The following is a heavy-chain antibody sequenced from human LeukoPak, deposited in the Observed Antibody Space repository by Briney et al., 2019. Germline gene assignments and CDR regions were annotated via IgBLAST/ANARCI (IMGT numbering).Heavy chain of an antibody. CDR2: IYHSGST. V-gene: IGHV4-38-2*02. CDR3: ARDSDVVVPAAISYRGILPDY. Sequence: SETLSLTCTVSGYSISSGYYWGWIRQPPGKGPEWIGSIYHSGSTYYNPSLKSRVTISVDTSKNQFSLKLSSVTAADTAVYYCARDSDVVVPAAISYRGILPDYWGQGTLVTVSS. D-gene: IGHD2-2*02. J-gene: IGHJ4*02. CDR1: GYSISSGYY.